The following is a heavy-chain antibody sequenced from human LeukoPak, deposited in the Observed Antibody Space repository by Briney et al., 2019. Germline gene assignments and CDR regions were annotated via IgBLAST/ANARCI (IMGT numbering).Heavy chain of an antibody. V-gene: IGHV4-4*07. D-gene: IGHD5-18*01. CDR1: GGSISSYY. CDR2: IYTSGST. Sequence: PSETLSLTCTVSGGSISSYYWSWIRQPAGKGLEWIGRIYTSGSTNYNPSLKSRVTMSVDTSKNQFSLKLSSVTAADTAVYYCARDRVDTAMEGAFDIWGQGTMVTVSS. J-gene: IGHJ3*02. CDR3: ARDRVDTAMEGAFDI.